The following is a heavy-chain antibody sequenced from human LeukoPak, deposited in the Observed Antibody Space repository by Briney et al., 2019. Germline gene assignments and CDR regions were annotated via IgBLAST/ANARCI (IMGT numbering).Heavy chain of an antibody. CDR1: GGTFSSYA. D-gene: IGHD3-10*01. CDR3: ARGRYYGSGSYSKGYYYYYMDV. V-gene: IGHV1-69*06. J-gene: IGHJ6*03. Sequence: GASVKVSCKASGGTFSSYAISWVRQAPGQGLEWMGGIIPIFGTANYAQEFQGRVTITADKSTSTAYMELSSLRSEDTAVYYCARGRYYGSGSYSKGYYYYYMDVWGKGTTVTVSS. CDR2: IIPIFGTA.